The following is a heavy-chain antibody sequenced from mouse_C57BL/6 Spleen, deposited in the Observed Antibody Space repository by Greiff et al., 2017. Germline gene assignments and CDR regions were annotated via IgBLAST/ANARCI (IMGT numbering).Heavy chain of an antibody. CDR2: IYPGDGDT. Sequence: QVQLKESGAELVKPGASVKISCKASGYAFSSYWMNWVKQRPGKGLEWIGQIYPGDGDTNYNGKFKGKATLTADKSSSTAYMQLSSLSSEESAVYFCAREGVYYYGSSYFYAMDYWGQGTSVTVSS. CDR1: GYAFSSYW. D-gene: IGHD1-1*01. V-gene: IGHV1-80*01. CDR3: AREGVYYYGSSYFYAMDY. J-gene: IGHJ4*01.